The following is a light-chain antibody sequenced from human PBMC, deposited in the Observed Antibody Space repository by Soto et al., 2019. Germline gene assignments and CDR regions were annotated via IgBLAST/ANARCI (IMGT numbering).Light chain of an antibody. V-gene: IGLV2-14*03. J-gene: IGLJ1*01. CDR1: SGDVVAYDF. CDR3: NSYREDHPRFYV. Sequence: QSVLTQPASMSGSPGQSITISCSGASGDVVAYDFVSWYQHLPGKAPKLMIYDVGSRPSGVSSRFSGSKSGNTASLAVSGLQAEDEADYYCNSYREDHPRFYVFGTGTKVTVL. CDR2: DVG.